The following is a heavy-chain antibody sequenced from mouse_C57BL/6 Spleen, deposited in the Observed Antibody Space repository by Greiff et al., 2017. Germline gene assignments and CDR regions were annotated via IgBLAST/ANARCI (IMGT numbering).Heavy chain of an antibody. CDR1: GYTFTDYN. V-gene: IGHV1-22*01. Sequence: VQLLQSGPELVKPGASVKMSCKASGYTFTDYNMHWVKQSHGKSLEWIGYINPNNGGTSYNQKFKGKATLTVNKSTSTAYMEIRSLTSEDSAVYYCAPIYDGYSYYAMDYWGQGTSVTVSS. CDR3: APIYDGYSYYAMDY. J-gene: IGHJ4*01. CDR2: INPNNGGT. D-gene: IGHD2-3*01.